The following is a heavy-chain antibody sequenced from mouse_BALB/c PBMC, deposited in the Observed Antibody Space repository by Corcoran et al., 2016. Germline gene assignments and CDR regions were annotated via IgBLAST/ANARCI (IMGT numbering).Heavy chain of an antibody. Sequence: QIQLVQSGPELKKPGETVKISCKASGYTFTNYGMNWVKQAPGKGLKWMGWINTYTGEPTYADDFKGRFAFSLETSASTAYLQINNLKNEDTATYFCARSPNWDAMDYWGQGTSVTVSS. CDR2: INTYTGEP. J-gene: IGHJ4*01. D-gene: IGHD4-1*01. CDR3: ARSPNWDAMDY. CDR1: GYTFTNYG. V-gene: IGHV9-3-1*01.